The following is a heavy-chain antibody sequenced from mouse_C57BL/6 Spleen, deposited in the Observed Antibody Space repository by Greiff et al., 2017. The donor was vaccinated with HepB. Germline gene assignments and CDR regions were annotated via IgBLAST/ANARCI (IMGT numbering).Heavy chain of an antibody. J-gene: IGHJ2*01. V-gene: IGHV3-6*01. Sequence: EVQVVESGPGLVKPSQSLSLTCSVTGYSITSGYYWNWIRQFPGNKLEWMGYISYDGSNNYNPSLKNRISITRDTSKNQFFLKLNSVTTEDTATYYCASLYYDYDDFDYWGQGTTLTVSS. CDR2: ISYDGSN. D-gene: IGHD2-4*01. CDR1: GYSITSGYY. CDR3: ASLYYDYDDFDY.